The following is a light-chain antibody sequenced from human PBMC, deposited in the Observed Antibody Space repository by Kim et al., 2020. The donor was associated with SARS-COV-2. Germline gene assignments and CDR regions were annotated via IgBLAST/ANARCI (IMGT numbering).Light chain of an antibody. Sequence: DIQMTQSPSSVSASVGDRVTITCRASHSISSWLAWYQQKPGKAPKLLIFEASTLESGVPSRISGSGSGTDFTLTIRNLQPEDFATYYCLQLNSFPLTFGGGTKVDIK. CDR3: LQLNSFPLT. V-gene: IGKV1-12*01. CDR2: EAS. J-gene: IGKJ4*01. CDR1: HSISSW.